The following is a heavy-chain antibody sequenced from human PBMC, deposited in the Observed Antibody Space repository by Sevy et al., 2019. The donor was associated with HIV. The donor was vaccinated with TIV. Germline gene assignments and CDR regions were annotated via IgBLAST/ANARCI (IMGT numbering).Heavy chain of an antibody. J-gene: IGHJ4*02. CDR1: GYTFTSYG. CDR3: ARGYNSGWYGGFDY. Sequence: ASVKVSCKASGYTFTSYGTGWVRQAPGQGLEWMGWISTYDDNTNYAQKLQGRVTMTTDTSTSTAYVELRSLRSDDTAVYYCARGYNSGWYGGFDYWGQGTLVTVSS. D-gene: IGHD6-19*01. CDR2: ISTYDDNT. V-gene: IGHV1-18*01.